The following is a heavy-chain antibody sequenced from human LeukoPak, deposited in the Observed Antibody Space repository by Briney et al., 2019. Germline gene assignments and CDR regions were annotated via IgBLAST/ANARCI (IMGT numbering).Heavy chain of an antibody. J-gene: IGHJ4*02. CDR2: ISSSGSTI. CDR3: ARDRFGGYDSNFDY. D-gene: IGHD5-12*01. Sequence: PGGSLRLSCAASGFTFSSYEMNWVRQAPGKGLEWVSYISSSGSTIYYADSVKGRFTISRDNAKNSLYLQMNSLRAEGTAVYYCARDRFGGYDSNFDYWGQGTLVTVSS. V-gene: IGHV3-48*03. CDR1: GFTFSSYE.